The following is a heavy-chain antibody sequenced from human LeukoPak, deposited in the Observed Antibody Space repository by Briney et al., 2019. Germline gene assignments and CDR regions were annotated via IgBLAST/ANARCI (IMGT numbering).Heavy chain of an antibody. D-gene: IGHD3-22*01. V-gene: IGHV3-30-3*01. Sequence: PAGSLSLSCAASGFSFSSYAMHWIRQPPGKGLEWVAIISYDGSNKYYADSVKGRFTISRDNSKSPLFVQVNRRRVQDTVVYYCASMPYDSSGYYGGKNYYDGLDVWGQGTTVTVSS. CDR3: ASMPYDSSGYYGGKNYYDGLDV. CDR2: ISYDGSNK. J-gene: IGHJ6*02. CDR1: GFSFSSYA.